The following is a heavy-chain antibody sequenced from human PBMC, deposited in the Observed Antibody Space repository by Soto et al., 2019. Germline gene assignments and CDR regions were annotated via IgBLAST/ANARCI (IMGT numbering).Heavy chain of an antibody. D-gene: IGHD2-8*02. CDR1: GFSFTSAW. CDR2: IKTNLDGGST. J-gene: IGHJ4*02. CDR3: TMGRGGRAYGPGAY. V-gene: IGHV3-15*07. Sequence: EVQLVESGGGLVKPGGSLRLSCAASGFSFTSAWMNWVRQIPGKGLEWVGRIKTNLDGGSTDYSAPVKGRFTISRDKSKVTVYLQMNSPKTEEGAVYHCTMGRGGRAYGPGAYWGQGARVTVSS.